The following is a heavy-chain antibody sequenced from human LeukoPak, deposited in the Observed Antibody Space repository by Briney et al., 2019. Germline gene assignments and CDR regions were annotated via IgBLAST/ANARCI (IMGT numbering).Heavy chain of an antibody. CDR3: AKELNTAMIPHFDY. J-gene: IGHJ4*02. CDR1: GFTFSSYG. Sequence: GGSLRLSCAASGFTFSSYGMHWVRQAPGKGLEWVAFIRYDGSNKYYADSVKGRFTISRDNSKNTLYLQMNSLRAEDTAVYYCAKELNTAMIPHFDYWGQGTLVTVSS. V-gene: IGHV3-30*02. D-gene: IGHD5-18*01. CDR2: IRYDGSNK.